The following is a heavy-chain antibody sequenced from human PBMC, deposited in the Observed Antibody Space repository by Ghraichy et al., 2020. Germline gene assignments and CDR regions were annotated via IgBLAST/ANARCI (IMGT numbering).Heavy chain of an antibody. CDR1: GFTFSSYG. Sequence: GGSLRLSCAASGFTFSSYGMHWVRQAPGKGLEWVAVIWYDGSNKYYADSVKGRFTISRDNSKNTLYLQMNSLRAEDTAVYYCARVRGTLLNDAFDIWGQGTMVTVSS. CDR2: IWYDGSNK. J-gene: IGHJ3*02. V-gene: IGHV3-33*01. D-gene: IGHD1-7*01. CDR3: ARVRGTLLNDAFDI.